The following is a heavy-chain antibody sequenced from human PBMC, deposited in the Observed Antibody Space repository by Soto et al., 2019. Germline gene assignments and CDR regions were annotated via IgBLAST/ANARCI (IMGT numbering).Heavy chain of an antibody. J-gene: IGHJ2*01. D-gene: IGHD2-15*01. CDR2: IWIDENIK. V-gene: IGHV3-33*01. CDR3: VFFFQAEDGIRDTVPVSAFLLNRSSDL. Sequence: KGLEWVAVIWIDENIKYYADSVKGRFTISRDNSKNTLYLEMNSLRAEDTAVYYCVFFFQAEDGIRDTVPVSAFLLNRSSDL.